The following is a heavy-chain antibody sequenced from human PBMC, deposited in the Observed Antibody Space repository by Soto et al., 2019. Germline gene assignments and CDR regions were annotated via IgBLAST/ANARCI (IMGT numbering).Heavy chain of an antibody. CDR3: AREIGYCSSTSCYLPHHGMDV. V-gene: IGHV3-33*01. D-gene: IGHD2-2*01. CDR2: IWYDGSNK. J-gene: IGHJ6*02. Sequence: GGSLRLSCAASGFTFSSYGMHWVRQAPGKGLEWVAVIWYDGSNKYYADSVKGRFTISRDNSKNTLYLQMNSLRAEDTAVYYCAREIGYCSSTSCYLPHHGMDVWGQGTTVTVSS. CDR1: GFTFSSYG.